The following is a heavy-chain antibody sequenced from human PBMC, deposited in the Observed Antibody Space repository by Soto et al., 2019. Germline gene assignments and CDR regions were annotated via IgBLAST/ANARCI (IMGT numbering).Heavy chain of an antibody. D-gene: IGHD2-8*01. J-gene: IGHJ6*02. V-gene: IGHV3-23*01. CDR1: GFTFSSYA. Sequence: EVQLLESGGGLVQPGGSLGLSCAASGFTFSSYAMSWVRQAPGKGLEWVSAISGSGGSTYYADSVKGRFTISRDNSKNTLYLQMNSLRAEDTAVYYCAKDMGKDCTNGVCYYYYYGMDVWGQGTTVTVSS. CDR3: AKDMGKDCTNGVCYYYYYGMDV. CDR2: ISGSGGST.